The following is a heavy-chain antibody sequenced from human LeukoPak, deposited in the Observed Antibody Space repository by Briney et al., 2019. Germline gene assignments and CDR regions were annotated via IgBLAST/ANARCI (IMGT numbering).Heavy chain of an antibody. V-gene: IGHV4-31*03. CDR3: ARDSGYDRNWFDP. Sequence: SQTLSLTCTVSGGSISSGGYYWSWIRQHPGKGLEWIGYIYYSGSTYYNPSFKSRVTISVDTSKNQFSLKLSSVTAADTAVYYCARDSGYDRNWFDPWGQGTLVTVSS. CDR2: IYYSGST. D-gene: IGHD5-12*01. CDR1: GGSISSGGYY. J-gene: IGHJ5*02.